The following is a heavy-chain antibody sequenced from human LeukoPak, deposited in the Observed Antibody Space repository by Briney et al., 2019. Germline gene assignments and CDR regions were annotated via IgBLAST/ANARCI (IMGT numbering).Heavy chain of an antibody. Sequence: SRTLSLTCTVSGGTISSDSYYRSWIRQPAGKGLEWIGRIYTSGSTNYNPSLKSRVTISVDTSKNQFSLKLSSVTAADTAVYQCERHYRGCYRHEYHLVQWGQGTLVTVSS. CDR1: GGTISSDSYY. D-gene: IGHD3-22*01. V-gene: IGHV4-61*02. CDR2: IYTSGST. CDR3: ERHYRGCYRHEYHLVQ. J-gene: IGHJ4*02.